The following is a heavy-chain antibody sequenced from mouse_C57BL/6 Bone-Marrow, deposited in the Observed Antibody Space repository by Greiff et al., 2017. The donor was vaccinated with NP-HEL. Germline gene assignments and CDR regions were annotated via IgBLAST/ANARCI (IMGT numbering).Heavy chain of an antibody. CDR3: ARDHSNYEGLFAY. CDR2: ISDGGSYT. Sequence: EVKLVESGGGLVKPGGSLKLSCAASGFTFSSYAMSWVRQTPEKRLEWVATISDGGSYTYYPDNVKGRFTISRDNAKNNLYLQMSHLKSEDTAMYYCARDHSNYEGLFAYWGQGTLVTVSA. D-gene: IGHD2-5*01. J-gene: IGHJ3*01. CDR1: GFTFSSYA. V-gene: IGHV5-4*03.